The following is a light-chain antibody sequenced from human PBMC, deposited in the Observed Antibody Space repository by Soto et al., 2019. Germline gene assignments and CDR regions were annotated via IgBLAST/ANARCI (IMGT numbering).Light chain of an antibody. V-gene: IGKV1-27*01. CDR3: QKYNCAPPDT. CDR1: QDISNY. Sequence: DIQMTQSPSSLSATVGDRVTNTCRASQDISNYLAWHQQKPGKVPKLLIYAASTLQPGVPSRFSGSGSGTDYTLTISSLQPEDVATYYCQKYNCAPPDTFGPGTKVAIK. CDR2: AAS. J-gene: IGKJ3*01.